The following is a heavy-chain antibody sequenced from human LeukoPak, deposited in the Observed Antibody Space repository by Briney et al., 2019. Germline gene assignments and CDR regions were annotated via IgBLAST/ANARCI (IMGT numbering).Heavy chain of an antibody. Sequence: SDTLSLTCAVSGYSISSGYYWGWIRQPPGKGLEWIGSIYHSGSTYYNPSLKSRVTISVDTSKNQLSLKLSSVTAADTAVYYCARLLREWLNFDYWGQGTLVTVSS. V-gene: IGHV4-38-2*01. J-gene: IGHJ4*02. CDR2: IYHSGST. D-gene: IGHD3-3*01. CDR1: GYSISSGYY. CDR3: ARLLREWLNFDY.